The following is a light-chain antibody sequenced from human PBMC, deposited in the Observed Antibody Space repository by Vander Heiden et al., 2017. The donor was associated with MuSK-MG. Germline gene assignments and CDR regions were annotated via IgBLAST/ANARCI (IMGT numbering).Light chain of an antibody. Sequence: DIVLTQSPATLSLSPGERATLSCRASQSVGSSFACYQQKPCHAHRLLLLAASHRATGVPARFSGSWSGTDFTLTISGLEPDDFAVYYCQQRSNWPPGGPVTFGPGTKVDIK. J-gene: IGKJ3*01. CDR2: AAS. CDR3: QQRSNWPPGGPVT. CDR1: QSVGSS. V-gene: IGKV3-11*01.